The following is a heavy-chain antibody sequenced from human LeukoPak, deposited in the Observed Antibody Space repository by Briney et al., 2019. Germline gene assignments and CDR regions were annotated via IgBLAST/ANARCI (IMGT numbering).Heavy chain of an antibody. Sequence: GGSLRLSCAASGFTFSSFAMSWVRQAPGKGLEWVSAISGSGGTKYYADSVKGRFTISRDNSKNTLYLQMNSLRAEDTAVYYCARTIDYYDSSGYSKLDYWGQGTLVTVSS. V-gene: IGHV3-23*01. CDR1: GFTFSSFA. J-gene: IGHJ4*02. D-gene: IGHD3-22*01. CDR3: ARTIDYYDSSGYSKLDY. CDR2: ISGSGGTK.